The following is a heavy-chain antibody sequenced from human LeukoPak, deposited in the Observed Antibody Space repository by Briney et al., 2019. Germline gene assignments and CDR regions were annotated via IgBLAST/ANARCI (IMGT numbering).Heavy chain of an antibody. V-gene: IGHV4-59*11. J-gene: IGHJ4*02. CDR1: GGSISSHF. CDR2: IHYTGAT. CDR3: ARGNILTGYCFDF. D-gene: IGHD3-9*01. Sequence: SETLSLTCTVSGGSISSHFWNWIRQSPGKGLEWVGEIHYTGATSYNPSLKSRATISTDTSKNQFSLRLSSVTAADTAVYYCARGNILTGYCFDFWGQGALVTVSS.